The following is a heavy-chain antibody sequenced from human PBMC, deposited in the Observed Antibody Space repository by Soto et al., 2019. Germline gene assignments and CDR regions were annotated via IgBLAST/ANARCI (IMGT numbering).Heavy chain of an antibody. V-gene: IGHV3-21*01. CDR1: GFTFSIYS. Sequence: PGGSLRLSCAASGFTFSIYSMNWVRHAPGKGLEWVSSISSSSSYIYYADSVKGRFTISRDNAKNSLYLQMNSLRAEDTAVYYCARKGAYYYDSSGYYDYWGQGTLVTVSS. CDR2: ISSSSSYI. D-gene: IGHD3-22*01. CDR3: ARKGAYYYDSSGYYDY. J-gene: IGHJ4*02.